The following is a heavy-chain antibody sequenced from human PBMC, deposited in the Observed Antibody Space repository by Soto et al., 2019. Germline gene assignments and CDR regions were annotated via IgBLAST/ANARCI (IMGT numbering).Heavy chain of an antibody. J-gene: IGHJ4*02. D-gene: IGHD2-2*01. CDR3: ARVLVPPGPFDY. CDR1: GFTFGASA. CDR2: TSRDGSIV. V-gene: IGHV3-30-3*01. Sequence: PGESLKISCAASGFTFGASALQWVRQAPGKGLEWVAVTSRDGSIVFHADSVKGRFTISRDNSNNNLYLQMNSLRVEDTAVYYCARVLVPPGPFDYWGQGTLVTVSS.